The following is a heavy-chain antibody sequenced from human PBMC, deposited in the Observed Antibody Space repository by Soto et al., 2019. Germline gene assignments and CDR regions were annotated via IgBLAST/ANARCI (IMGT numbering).Heavy chain of an antibody. CDR2: IYYSGST. CDR3: ARHNYGSGSTYFDY. V-gene: IGHV4-59*08. J-gene: IGHJ4*02. D-gene: IGHD3-10*01. CDR1: GGSISSYY. Sequence: QVQLQESGPGLVKPSETLSLTCTVSGGSISSYYWSWIRQPPGKGLEWIGYIYYSGSTNYNPSLQSRATTSADTSKNQFSLKLNSMTAADTAVYYCARHNYGSGSTYFDYWGQGTLVTVSS.